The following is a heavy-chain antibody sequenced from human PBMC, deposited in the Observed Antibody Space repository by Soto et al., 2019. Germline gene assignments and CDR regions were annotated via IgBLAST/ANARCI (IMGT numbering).Heavy chain of an antibody. Sequence: ASVTVSCTASGYTFTRYGISWVRQAPGQGLEWMGWISGYNGDTKYAQKFQGRVTMTVDTSTTTACMELRSLTSDDRAVYYCAKNGQPPYYYYGMDVWGQGTTVTVSS. D-gene: IGHD2-8*01. CDR2: ISGYNGDT. J-gene: IGHJ6*02. CDR1: GYTFTRYG. CDR3: AKNGQPPYYYYGMDV. V-gene: IGHV1-18*01.